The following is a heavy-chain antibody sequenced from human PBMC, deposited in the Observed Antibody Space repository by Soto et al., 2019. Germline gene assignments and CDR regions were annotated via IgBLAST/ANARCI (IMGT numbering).Heavy chain of an antibody. V-gene: IGHV3-23*01. CDR3: AKVGNYDFWSGYFDY. CDR1: GFTFSSYA. CDR2: ISGSGGST. J-gene: IGHJ4*02. D-gene: IGHD3-3*01. Sequence: GESLKISCAASGFTFSSYAMSWVRQAPGKGLEWVSAISGSGGSTYYADSVKGRFTISRDNSKNTLYLQMNSLRAEDTAVYYCAKVGNYDFWSGYFDYWGQGTLVTVSS.